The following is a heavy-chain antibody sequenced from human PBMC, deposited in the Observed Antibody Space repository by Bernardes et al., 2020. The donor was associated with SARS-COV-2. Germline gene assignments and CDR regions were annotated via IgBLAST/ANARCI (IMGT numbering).Heavy chain of an antibody. CDR3: ARRNGNYYDTSGYYNYWFDP. CDR2: IYYSGTT. D-gene: IGHD3-22*01. V-gene: IGHV4-39*02. Sequence: SETLSLTCIVSGGSISSGDYYWDWIRQPPGKGLEWIGNIYYSGTTNYNPSLKSRVTISVDTSKNHFSLKLSSVTAADTAFYFCARRNGNYYDTSGYYNYWFDPWGQGTLVTVSS. J-gene: IGHJ5*02. CDR1: GGSISSGDYY.